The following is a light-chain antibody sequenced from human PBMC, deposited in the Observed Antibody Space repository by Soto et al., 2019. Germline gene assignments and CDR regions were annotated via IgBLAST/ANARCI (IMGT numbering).Light chain of an antibody. CDR1: SGHSSYA. J-gene: IGLJ2*01. CDR2: LNSDGSH. V-gene: IGLV4-69*01. Sequence: QAVVTQSPSASVSLGASVKLTCTLSSGHSSYAIAWHQQQPEKGPRYLMKLNSDGSHTKGDGIPDRFSGSSSGAERYLTISSLQSEDEADYYCQTWGTGIVVFGGGTKLTVL. CDR3: QTWGTGIVV.